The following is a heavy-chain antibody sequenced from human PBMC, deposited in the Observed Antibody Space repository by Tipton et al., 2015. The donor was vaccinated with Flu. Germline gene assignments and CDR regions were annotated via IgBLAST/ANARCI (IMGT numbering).Heavy chain of an antibody. CDR3: ARDRDSMGVAVNGAFDL. J-gene: IGHJ3*01. Sequence: SLRLSCAVSGFTLTDYYFNWIRQAPGKGLEWISFISSSGSTVYYADSVKGRFTISMDNAKNSVYLQMNGLRVDDTAAYYCARDRDSMGVAVNGAFDLWGQGTMVTVAS. CDR2: ISSSGSTV. CDR1: GFTLTDYY. D-gene: IGHD6-19*01. V-gene: IGHV3-11*01.